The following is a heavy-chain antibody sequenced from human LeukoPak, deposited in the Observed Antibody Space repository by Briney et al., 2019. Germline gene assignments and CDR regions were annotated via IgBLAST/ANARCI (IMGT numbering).Heavy chain of an antibody. CDR2: IYYSGST. CDR3: ARVRPGGYYYVGYDY. J-gene: IGHJ4*02. V-gene: IGHV4-59*01. CDR1: GGSISSYY. Sequence: SETLSLTCTVSGGSISSYYWSWIRQPPGKGLEWIGYIYYSGSTNYNPSLKSRVTISVDTSKNQFPLKLSSVTAADTAVYCCARVRPGGYYYVGYDYWGQGTLVTVSS. D-gene: IGHD3-22*01.